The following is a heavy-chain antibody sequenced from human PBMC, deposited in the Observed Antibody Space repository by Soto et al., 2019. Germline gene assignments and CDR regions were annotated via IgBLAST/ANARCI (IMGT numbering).Heavy chain of an antibody. CDR1: GGSISSGGYY. Sequence: SETLSLTCAVSGGSISSGGYYWGWIRQPPGKGLEWIGTVHYSGSTYYNPSLKSRVTISADTSKNQFSLRLNSVTAADTAVYYCARQHYYDSSGYYTWNWGQGTLVTVSS. D-gene: IGHD3-22*01. J-gene: IGHJ4*02. V-gene: IGHV4-39*01. CDR2: VHYSGST. CDR3: ARQHYYDSSGYYTWN.